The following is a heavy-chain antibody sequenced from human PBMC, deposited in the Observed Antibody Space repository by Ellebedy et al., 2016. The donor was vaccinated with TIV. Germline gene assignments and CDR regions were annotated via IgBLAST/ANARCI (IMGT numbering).Heavy chain of an antibody. CDR2: INPNSGVT. V-gene: IGHV1-2*04. Sequence: ASVKVSXKASGYTFTAYYIHWVRQAPGQGLEWMGWINPNSGVTNYAQKFQGWVTMTRDTSISTAYMELSRLKSDDTAVYYCARATTTVTPDYWGRGTLVTVSS. J-gene: IGHJ4*02. CDR3: ARATTTVTPDY. CDR1: GYTFTAYY. D-gene: IGHD4-17*01.